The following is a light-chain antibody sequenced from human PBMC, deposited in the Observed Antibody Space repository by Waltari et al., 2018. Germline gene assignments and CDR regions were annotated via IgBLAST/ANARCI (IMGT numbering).Light chain of an antibody. CDR3: TAYTSTNAYV. CDR2: EVR. J-gene: IGLJ1*01. CDR1: SSDIGSYNR. Sequence: QSALTQPPSVSGSPGQSVTISCTGTSSDIGSYNRVSWFQQPPATAPKLMIYEVRNRPAGGPGRFSAAKSGNTASLTISGLQAEDEADYYCTAYTSTNAYVFGTGTKVTVL. V-gene: IGLV2-18*02.